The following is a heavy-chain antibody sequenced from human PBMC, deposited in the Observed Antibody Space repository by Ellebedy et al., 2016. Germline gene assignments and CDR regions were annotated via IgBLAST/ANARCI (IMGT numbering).Heavy chain of an antibody. J-gene: IGHJ6*02. V-gene: IGHV5-51*01. CDR1: GYSFTSYW. CDR3: ARHVRIAARPRYYYYYGMDV. Sequence: ASVKVSCKGSGYSFTSYWIGWARQMPGKGLEWMGIIYPGDSDTRYSPSFQGQVTISADKSISTAYLQWSSLKASDTAMYYCARHVRIAARPRYYYYYGMDVWGQGTTVTVSS. D-gene: IGHD6-6*01. CDR2: IYPGDSDT.